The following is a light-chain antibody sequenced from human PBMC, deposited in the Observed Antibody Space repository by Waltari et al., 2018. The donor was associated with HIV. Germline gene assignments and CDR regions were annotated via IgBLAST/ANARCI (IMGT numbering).Light chain of an antibody. CDR2: DDV. J-gene: IGLJ2*01. Sequence: SYVLTPAPSVSVAPGQTATISCGTIGRNSAQWYRQKPGRAPLLVVSDDVDRSSGFPARFSGARSGARATLTINGVEAGDEADYYCQVWDRDYREVVFGGGTTLIVL. CDR3: QVWDRDYREVV. CDR1: TIGRNS. V-gene: IGLV3-21*02.